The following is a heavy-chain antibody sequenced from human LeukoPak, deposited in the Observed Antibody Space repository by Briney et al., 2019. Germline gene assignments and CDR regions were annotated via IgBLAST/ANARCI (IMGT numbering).Heavy chain of an antibody. D-gene: IGHD3-16*01. J-gene: IGHJ3*02. CDR1: GFTFSSYG. CDR2: IWYDGSNK. Sequence: PGGSLRLSCAASGFTFSSYGMHWVRQAPGKGLEWVAVIWYDGSNKYYADSVKGRFTISRDNSKNTLYLQMNSLRAEDTAVYYCARSRIMITFGDAFDIWGQGTMVTVTS. V-gene: IGHV3-33*01. CDR3: ARSRIMITFGDAFDI.